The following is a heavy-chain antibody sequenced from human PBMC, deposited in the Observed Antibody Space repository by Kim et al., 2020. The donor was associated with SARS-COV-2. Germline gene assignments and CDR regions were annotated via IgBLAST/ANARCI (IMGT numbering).Heavy chain of an antibody. J-gene: IGHJ4*02. CDR2: I. Sequence: ITDTSSGKGRITISRNNAKNSLYLQMNGLRAEDTAVYYCARGLGIPDEDYWGQGTLVTVSS. CDR3: ARGLGIPDEDY. V-gene: IGHV3-48*03. D-gene: IGHD7-27*01.